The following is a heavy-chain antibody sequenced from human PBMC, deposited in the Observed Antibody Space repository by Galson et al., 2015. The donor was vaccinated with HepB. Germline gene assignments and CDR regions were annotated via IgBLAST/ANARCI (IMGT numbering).Heavy chain of an antibody. CDR3: AAGYSSGWYSYYFDY. V-gene: IGHV1-69*10. D-gene: IGHD6-19*01. CDR1: GGTFSSYA. Sequence: QSGAEVKKPGASVKVSCKASGGTFSSYAISWVRQAPGQGLEWMGGIIPILGIANYAQKFQGRVTITADKSTSTAYMELSSLRSEDTAVYYCAAGYSSGWYSYYFDYWGQGTLVTVSS. J-gene: IGHJ4*02. CDR2: IIPILGIA.